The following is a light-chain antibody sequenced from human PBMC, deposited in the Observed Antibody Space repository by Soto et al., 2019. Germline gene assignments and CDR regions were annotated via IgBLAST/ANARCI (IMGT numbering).Light chain of an antibody. V-gene: IGLV2-23*01. CDR2: EGS. Sequence: QSALTQPASVSGSPGQSITISCTGTSSDVGSYNLVSWYQQHPGKAPKLMIYEGSKRPSGVSNRFSGSKSGNTASLTISGLQAEDEADYYCCSYAGSSTHVVFGGEPTLSV. CDR1: SSDVGSYNL. CDR3: CSYAGSSTHVV. J-gene: IGLJ2*01.